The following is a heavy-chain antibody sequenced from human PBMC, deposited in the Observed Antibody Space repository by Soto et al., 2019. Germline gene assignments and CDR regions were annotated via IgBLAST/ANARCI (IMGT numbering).Heavy chain of an antibody. CDR2: IYYSGST. Sequence: SETLSLTCTVSGGSVSSGSYYWSWIRQPPGKGLEWIGYIYYSGSTNYNPSLKSRVTISVDTSKNQFSLKLSSVTAADTAVYYCARAYCSGGSCWAWSNWFDPWGQGTLVTVS. D-gene: IGHD2-15*01. J-gene: IGHJ5*02. CDR3: ARAYCSGGSCWAWSNWFDP. V-gene: IGHV4-61*01. CDR1: GGSVSSGSYY.